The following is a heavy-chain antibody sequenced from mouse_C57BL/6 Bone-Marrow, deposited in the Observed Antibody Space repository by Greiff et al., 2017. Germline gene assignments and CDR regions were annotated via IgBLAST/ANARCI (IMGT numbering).Heavy chain of an antibody. Sequence: EVQLQQSGPELVKPGASVKISCKASGYSFTDYNMNWVKQSNGKSLEWIGVINPNYGTTSYNQKFKGKATLTVDQPSSTAYMQLNSQTSADSAVYYCAGGITAGGAYWGQGTLVTVSA. CDR3: AGGITAGGAY. CDR2: INPNYGTT. D-gene: IGHD1-1*01. CDR1: GYSFTDYN. V-gene: IGHV1-39*01. J-gene: IGHJ3*01.